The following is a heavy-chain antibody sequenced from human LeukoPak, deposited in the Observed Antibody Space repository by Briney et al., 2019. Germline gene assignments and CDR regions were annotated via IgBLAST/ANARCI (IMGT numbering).Heavy chain of an antibody. CDR3: AKEAGFPRERWLQFPH. Sequence: SETLSLTCAVYGGSFSGYYWSWIRQPPGKGLEWIGEINHSGSTNYNPSLKSRVTISVDTSKNQFSLKLSSVTAADTAVYYCAKEAGFPRERWLQFPHWGQGTLVTVSS. V-gene: IGHV4-34*01. J-gene: IGHJ4*02. CDR1: GGSFSGYY. CDR2: INHSGST. D-gene: IGHD5-24*01.